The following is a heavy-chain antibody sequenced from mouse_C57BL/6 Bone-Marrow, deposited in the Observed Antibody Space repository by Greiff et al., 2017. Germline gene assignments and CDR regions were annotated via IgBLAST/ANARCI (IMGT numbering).Heavy chain of an antibody. CDR2: IYPGSGST. Sequence: QVQLQQSGAELVKPGASVKMSCKASGYTFTSYWITWVKQRPGQGLEWIGDIYPGSGSTNYNEKFKSKATLTVDTSSSTAYMQLSSLTYEDSAVYYCARFYYGSSYGFAYWGQGTLVTVSA. CDR3: ARFYYGSSYGFAY. J-gene: IGHJ3*01. CDR1: GYTFTSYW. V-gene: IGHV1-55*01. D-gene: IGHD1-1*01.